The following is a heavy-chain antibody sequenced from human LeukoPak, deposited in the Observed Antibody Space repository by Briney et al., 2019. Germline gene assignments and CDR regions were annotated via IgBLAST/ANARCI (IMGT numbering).Heavy chain of an antibody. CDR2: IIPIFGTA. CDR1: GGTFSSYA. Sequence: SVKVSCKASGGTFSSYAISWVRQAPGQGLEWMGVIIPIFGTANYAQKFQGRVTITADESTSTAYMELSSLRSEDTAVYYCARSPPRYCSGGSCYPEYYFDYWGQGTLVTVSS. CDR3: ARSPPRYCSGGSCYPEYYFDY. D-gene: IGHD2-15*01. V-gene: IGHV1-69*13. J-gene: IGHJ4*02.